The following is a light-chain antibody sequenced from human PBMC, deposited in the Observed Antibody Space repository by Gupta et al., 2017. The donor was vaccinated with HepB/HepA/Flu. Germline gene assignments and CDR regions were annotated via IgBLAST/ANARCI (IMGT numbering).Light chain of an antibody. CDR1: QSVTKNY. V-gene: IGKV3-20*01. CDR3: QQHAHSPLT. CDR2: DAP. Sequence: EIVLTQSPGTLSLSPGERATLSCRASQSVTKNYLAWYLQKPGQAPRLLIYDAPRRATGIPDRFSASGSGTDFTLTISRLEPEDFAVYYCQQHAHSPLTFGGGTKVEIK. J-gene: IGKJ4*01.